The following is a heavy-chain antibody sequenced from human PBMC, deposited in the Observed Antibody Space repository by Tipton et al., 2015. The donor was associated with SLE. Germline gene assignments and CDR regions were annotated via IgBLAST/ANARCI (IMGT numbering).Heavy chain of an antibody. CDR3: ARWCSSSCYPVRYGMDV. D-gene: IGHD6-13*01. J-gene: IGHJ6*02. V-gene: IGHV3-48*03. CDR1: GFTFSSYE. Sequence: GSLRLSCAASGFTFSSYEMNWVRQAPGKGLEWVSYISSSGRTIYYADSVKGRFTISRDNAKNSLYLQMNSLRAEDTAVYYCARWCSSSCYPVRYGMDVWGQGTTVTVSS. CDR2: ISSSGRTI.